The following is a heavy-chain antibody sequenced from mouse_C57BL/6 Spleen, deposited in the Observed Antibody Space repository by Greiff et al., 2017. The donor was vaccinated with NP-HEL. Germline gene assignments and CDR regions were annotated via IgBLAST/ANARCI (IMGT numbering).Heavy chain of an antibody. CDR1: GFTFSDYG. J-gene: IGHJ4*01. V-gene: IGHV5-17*01. CDR2: ISSGSSTI. D-gene: IGHD2-1*01. CDR3: AKIYYGNYVRYAMDY. Sequence: EVKLVESGGGLVKPGGSLKLSCAASGFTFSDYGMHWVRQAPEKGLEWVAYISSGSSTIYYADTVKGRFTISRDNAKNTLFLQMTSLRSEDTAMYYCAKIYYGNYVRYAMDYWGQGTSGTGSS.